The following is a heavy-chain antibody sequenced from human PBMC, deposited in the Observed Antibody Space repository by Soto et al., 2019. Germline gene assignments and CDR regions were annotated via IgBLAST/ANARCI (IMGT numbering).Heavy chain of an antibody. CDR3: ARDKRSAYSNEP. CDR1: GCSGISVAYY. J-gene: IGHJ5*02. D-gene: IGHD3-3*01. V-gene: IGHV4-31*03. CDR2: IYYTVNT. Sequence: SDTLSLTCTFSGCSGISVAYYLSFIRQHPGRGLEWIVYIYYTVNTYYNPSLKSRLAISVDTSKNQFSMKLTSVTSAETAVYYCARDKRSAYSNEPWGQGHLVNLSS.